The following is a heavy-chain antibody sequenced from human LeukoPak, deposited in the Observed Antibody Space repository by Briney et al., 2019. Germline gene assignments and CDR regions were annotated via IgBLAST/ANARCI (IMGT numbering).Heavy chain of an antibody. CDR2: IYYSGST. CDR1: GDSISSYY. J-gene: IGHJ4*02. Sequence: SETLSLTCTVSGDSISSYYWSWIRQPPGKGLEWIGYIYYSGSTNYNPSLKSRVTISVDTSKNQFSLKLSSVTAADTAVYYCARRVHWFGERGRDDYYFDNWGQGTLVTVSS. D-gene: IGHD3-10*01. V-gene: IGHV4-59*08. CDR3: ARRVHWFGERGRDDYYFDN.